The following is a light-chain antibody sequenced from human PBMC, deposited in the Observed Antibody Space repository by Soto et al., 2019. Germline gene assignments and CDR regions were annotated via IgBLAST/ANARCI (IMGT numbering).Light chain of an antibody. V-gene: IGKV1-33*01. Sequence: DIQMTQPPSSLSASVGERVTITCQASQDISNYLNWYQQKPGKAPKLLIYDASNLETGVPSRFSGSGSGTDFTFTISSLQPEDIATYYCQQYDNLPSLTFGGGTKVEIK. CDR1: QDISNY. CDR3: QQYDNLPSLT. CDR2: DAS. J-gene: IGKJ4*01.